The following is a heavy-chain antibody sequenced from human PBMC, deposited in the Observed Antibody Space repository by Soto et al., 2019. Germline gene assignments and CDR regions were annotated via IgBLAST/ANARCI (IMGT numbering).Heavy chain of an antibody. CDR3: AKAGPDGSGSYYNYFDY. Sequence: EVQLVESGGGLVQPGRSLRLSCAASGITLDDYAMHWVRQAPGKGLEWVSGISWNSGSIGYADSVKGRFTISRDNAKNSLYLQLNSLRAEDTALYYCAKAGPDGSGSYYNYFDYWGQGTLVTVSS. D-gene: IGHD3-10*01. CDR1: GITLDDYA. V-gene: IGHV3-9*01. CDR2: ISWNSGSI. J-gene: IGHJ4*02.